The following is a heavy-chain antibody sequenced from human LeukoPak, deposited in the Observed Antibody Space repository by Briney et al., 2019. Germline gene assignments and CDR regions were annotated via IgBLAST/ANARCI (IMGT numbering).Heavy chain of an antibody. CDR1: GGSISSSSYY. D-gene: IGHD6-19*01. V-gene: IGHV4-39*01. CDR2: IYYSGST. Sequence: SETLSLTCTVSGGSISSSSYYWGWIRQPPGKGLEWIGSIYYSGSTYYNPSLKSPVTISVDTSKNQFSLKLSSVTAADTAVYYCARAEQWLVLLDYWGQGTLVTVSS. CDR3: ARAEQWLVLLDY. J-gene: IGHJ4*02.